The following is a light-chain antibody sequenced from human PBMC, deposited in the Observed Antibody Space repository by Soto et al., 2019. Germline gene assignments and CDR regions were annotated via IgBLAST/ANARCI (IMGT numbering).Light chain of an antibody. CDR1: QNINNY. V-gene: IGKV1-33*01. CDR2: DAS. J-gene: IGKJ5*01. CDR3: QQYENLPT. Sequence: DIQMTQSPSSLFASVGARVTTTAQASQNINNYLNWYQQKPGRAPKLLIYDASNLEAGVPSRFRGSGSGTDFTFTISRLQPEDIATYYCQQYENLPTFGQGTRLEIK.